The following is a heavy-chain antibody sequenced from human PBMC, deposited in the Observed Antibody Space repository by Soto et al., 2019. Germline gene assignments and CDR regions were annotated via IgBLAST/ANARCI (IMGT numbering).Heavy chain of an antibody. V-gene: IGHV3-7*05. J-gene: IGHJ4*02. CDR3: AREYSSSWYTSYFDY. CDR1: GCTFSSYW. Sequence: GRSLRLSYAASGCTFSSYWRSWVRQAPGKGLEWVANIKQDGSEKYYVDSVKGRFTISRDNAKNSLYLQMNSLRAEDTAVYYCAREYSSSWYTSYFDYWGQGTLVTVSS. D-gene: IGHD6-13*01. CDR2: IKQDGSEK.